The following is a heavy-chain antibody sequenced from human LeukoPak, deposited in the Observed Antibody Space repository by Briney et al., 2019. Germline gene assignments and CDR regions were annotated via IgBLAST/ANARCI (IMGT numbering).Heavy chain of an antibody. CDR2: IYHSGST. Sequence: SQTLSLTCTVSGGSISSGGYYWSWIRQPPGKGLEGIGYIYHSGSTYYNPSLKSRVTISVDRSKNQFSLKLSSVTAADPAVYYCAGFRQYSGSHRAYFDYWGQRTLGTVSS. V-gene: IGHV4-30-2*01. CDR1: GGSISSGGYY. J-gene: IGHJ4*02. CDR3: AGFRQYSGSHRAYFDY. D-gene: IGHD1-26*01.